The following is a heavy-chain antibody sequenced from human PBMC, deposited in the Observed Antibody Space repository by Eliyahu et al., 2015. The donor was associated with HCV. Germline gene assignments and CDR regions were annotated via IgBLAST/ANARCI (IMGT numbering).Heavy chain of an antibody. Sequence: EVQLLESGGGLVQPGGSLRLSCAASGFTFSSYAMSWVRQAPGKGLEWVSAISGSGGSTYYADSVKGRFTISRDNSKNTLYLQMNSLRAEDTAVYYCAKGERIAAAGLSGFDYWGQGTLVTVSS. D-gene: IGHD6-13*01. CDR2: ISGSGGST. J-gene: IGHJ4*02. V-gene: IGHV3-23*01. CDR1: GFTFSSYA. CDR3: AKGERIAAAGLSGFDY.